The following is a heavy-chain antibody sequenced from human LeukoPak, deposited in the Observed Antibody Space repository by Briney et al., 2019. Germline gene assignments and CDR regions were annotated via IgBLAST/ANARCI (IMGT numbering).Heavy chain of an antibody. V-gene: IGHV4-31*03. CDR2: ISYSGST. CDR3: ARGSGSYIDY. J-gene: IGHJ4*02. Sequence: PSQTLSLTCTVSGGSISSGADYWSWIRQHPGKGLEWIGYISYSGSTYYNPSLKTRLTISVDTSKNQFSLKLSSVTAADTAVYYCARGSGSYIDYWGQGTLVTVSS. D-gene: IGHD1-26*01. CDR1: GGSISSGADY.